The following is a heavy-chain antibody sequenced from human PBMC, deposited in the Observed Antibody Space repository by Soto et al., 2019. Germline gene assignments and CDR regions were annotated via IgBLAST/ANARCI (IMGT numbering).Heavy chain of an antibody. CDR1: GFTFSSYS. CDR3: ASLYSVLVGYLGSNYYYGMDV. V-gene: IGHV3-21*01. J-gene: IGHJ6*02. D-gene: IGHD1-26*01. Sequence: VQLVESGGGLVQPGGSLRLSCAASGFTFSSYSMNWVRQAPGKGLEWVSSISSSSSYIYYADSVKGRFTISRDNAKNSLYLQMNSLRAEDTAVYYCASLYSVLVGYLGSNYYYGMDVWGQGTTVTVSS. CDR2: ISSSSSYI.